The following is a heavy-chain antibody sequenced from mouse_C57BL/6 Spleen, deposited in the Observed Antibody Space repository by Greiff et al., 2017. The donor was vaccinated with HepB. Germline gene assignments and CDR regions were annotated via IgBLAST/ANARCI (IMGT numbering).Heavy chain of an antibody. CDR1: GFTFSDYG. Sequence: EVQLVESGGGLVKPGGSLKLSCAASGFTFSDYGMHWVRQAPEKGLEWVAYISSGSSTIYYADTVKGRFTISRDNAKNTLFLQMTSLRSEETAMYYCARAGYWYFDVWGTGTTVTVSS. CDR3: ARAGYWYFDV. J-gene: IGHJ1*03. CDR2: ISSGSSTI. V-gene: IGHV5-17*01.